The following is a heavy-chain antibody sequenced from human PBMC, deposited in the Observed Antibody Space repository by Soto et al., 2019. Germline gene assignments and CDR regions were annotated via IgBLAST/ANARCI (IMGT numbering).Heavy chain of an antibody. CDR3: ARQVVVVPAATEAGYYYYYMDV. V-gene: IGHV4-39*01. Sequence: PSETLSLTCTVSGGSISSSSYYWGWIRQPPGKGLEWIGSIYYSGSTYYNPSLKSRVTISVDTSKNQFSLKLSSVTAADTAVYYCARQVVVVPAATEAGYYYYYMDVWGKGTTVTVSS. D-gene: IGHD2-2*01. J-gene: IGHJ6*03. CDR2: IYYSGST. CDR1: GGSISSSSYY.